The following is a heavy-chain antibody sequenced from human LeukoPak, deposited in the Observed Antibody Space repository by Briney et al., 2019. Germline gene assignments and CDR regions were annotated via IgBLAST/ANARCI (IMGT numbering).Heavy chain of an antibody. Sequence: PGGSLRLSCAASGFIFSSYGMHWVRQAPGKGLEWVAFIRYDGSNTYYADSVKGRFTISRDNYKNTLYLQMNSLRAEDTAIYYCAKGSLSLMGVFDYWGQGTLVTVSS. CDR1: GFIFSSYG. V-gene: IGHV3-30*02. D-gene: IGHD2-8*01. CDR3: AKGSLSLMGVFDY. J-gene: IGHJ4*02. CDR2: IRYDGSNT.